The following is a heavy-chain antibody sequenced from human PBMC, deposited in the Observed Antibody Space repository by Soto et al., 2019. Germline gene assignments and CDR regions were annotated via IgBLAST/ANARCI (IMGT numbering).Heavy chain of an antibody. CDR3: ANGGVAAARGYFDH. J-gene: IGHJ4*02. V-gene: IGHV3-23*01. CDR1: GFNFRSYG. CDR2: ISGSGSVT. D-gene: IGHD6-13*01. Sequence: GGSLRLSCAASGFNFRSYGLSWVRQAPGKGLEWVSDISGSGSVTNYADSVKGRFTISRDNSNNTLTLQMDSLRAEDTAVYYCANGGVAAARGYFDHWGQGSRVIGSS.